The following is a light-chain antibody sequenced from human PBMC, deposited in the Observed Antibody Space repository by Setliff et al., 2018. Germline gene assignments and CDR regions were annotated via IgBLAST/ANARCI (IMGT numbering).Light chain of an antibody. CDR2: DVT. V-gene: IGLV2-11*01. CDR1: SSDVGGYNY. CDR3: CSYADTYISV. J-gene: IGLJ1*01. Sequence: QSVLTQPASVSGSPGQSITISCTGTSSDVGGYNYVSWYQQHPGKAPKLMIYDVTKRPSGVPDRFSGSKSGNTASLTISGLQAEDEADYSCCSYADTYISVFGTGTKVTVL.